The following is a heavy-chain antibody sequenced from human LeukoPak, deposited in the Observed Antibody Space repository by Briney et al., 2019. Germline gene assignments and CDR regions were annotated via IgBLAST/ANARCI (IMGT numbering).Heavy chain of an antibody. D-gene: IGHD4-17*01. J-gene: IGHJ6*02. Sequence: WASVKVSCKASGYTFTGYYMHWVRQAPGQGLEWMGWINPNSGGTNYAQKFQGRVTMTRDTSISTAHMELSRLRSDDTAVYYCARDTVTTPAYYGMDVWGQGTTVTVSS. V-gene: IGHV1-2*02. CDR1: GYTFTGYY. CDR2: INPNSGGT. CDR3: ARDTVTTPAYYGMDV.